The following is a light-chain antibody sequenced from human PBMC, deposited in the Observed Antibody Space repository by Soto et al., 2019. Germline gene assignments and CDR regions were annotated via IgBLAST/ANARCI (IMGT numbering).Light chain of an antibody. CDR1: SSDVGSYNY. Sequence: QSALTQPPSASGSPGQSVTISCTGTSSDVGSYNYVSWYQQHPGKAPKLIIYEVNKRPSGVPDRFSGSKSGNTASLTVSGLQAEDEADYYCSSYGGTNNPDVFGTGTKVTVL. CDR3: SSYGGTNNPDV. V-gene: IGLV2-8*01. CDR2: EVN. J-gene: IGLJ1*01.